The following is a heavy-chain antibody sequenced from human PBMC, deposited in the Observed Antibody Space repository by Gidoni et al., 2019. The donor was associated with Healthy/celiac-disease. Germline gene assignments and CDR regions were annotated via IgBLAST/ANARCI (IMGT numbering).Heavy chain of an antibody. CDR1: GFTFDDYA. Sequence: EVQLVESGGGLVQPGRSLRLSCAASGFTFDDYAMHWVRQAPGKGLEWVSGISWNSGSIGYADSVKGRFTISRDNAKNSLYLQMNSLRAEDTALYYCAKELDYVWGSYRPLDYWGQGTLVTVSS. J-gene: IGHJ4*02. CDR3: AKELDYVWGSYRPLDY. D-gene: IGHD3-16*02. V-gene: IGHV3-9*01. CDR2: ISWNSGSI.